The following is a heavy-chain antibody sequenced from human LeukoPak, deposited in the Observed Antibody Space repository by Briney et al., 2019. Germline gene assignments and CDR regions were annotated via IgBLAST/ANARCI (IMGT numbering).Heavy chain of an antibody. CDR2: IYYSGST. J-gene: IGHJ4*02. V-gene: IGHV4-59*01. CDR3: ARTYSSGWYVDYFDY. Sequence: SETLSLTCTVSGGSISSYYWSWIRQPPGKGLEWIRYIYYSGSTNYNPSLKSRVTISVDTSKNQFSLKLSSVTAADTAVYYCARTYSSGWYVDYFDYWGQGTLVTVSS. D-gene: IGHD6-19*01. CDR1: GGSISSYY.